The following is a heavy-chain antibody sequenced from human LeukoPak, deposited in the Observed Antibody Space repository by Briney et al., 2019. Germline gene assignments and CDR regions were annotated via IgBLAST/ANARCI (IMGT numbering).Heavy chain of an antibody. CDR1: GGTFSSYA. CDR2: IIPIFGTA. V-gene: IGHV1-69*13. Sequence: GASVKVSCKASGGTFSSYAISWVRQAPGQGLEWMGGIIPIFGTANYAQKFQGRVTITADESTSTAYMELSSLRSEDTAVYYCAVGGASELRFLEWSHDYWGQGTLVTVSS. D-gene: IGHD3-3*01. J-gene: IGHJ4*02. CDR3: AVGGASELRFLEWSHDY.